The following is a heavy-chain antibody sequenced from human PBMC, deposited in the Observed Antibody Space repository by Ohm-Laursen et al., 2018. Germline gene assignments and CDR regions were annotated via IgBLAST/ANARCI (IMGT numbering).Heavy chain of an antibody. D-gene: IGHD5-18*01. J-gene: IGHJ4*02. CDR1: GYTFTSYY. Sequence: ASAKVSCKVSGYTFTSYYMHWVRQAPGQGLEWMGIINPSGGSTSYAQKFQGRVTMTRDTSTSTVYMELSSLRSEDTAVYYCARVDTAMVIDYWGQGTLVTVTS. CDR2: INPSGGST. V-gene: IGHV1-46*01. CDR3: ARVDTAMVIDY.